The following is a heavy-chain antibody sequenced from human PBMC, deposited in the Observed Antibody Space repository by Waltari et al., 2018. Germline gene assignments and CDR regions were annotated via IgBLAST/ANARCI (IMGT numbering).Heavy chain of an antibody. J-gene: IGHJ6*03. D-gene: IGHD1-26*01. CDR2: IYYRGST. Sequence: QVQLQESGPGLVKPSETLSLTCTVSGGSISSYYWSWIRQPPGKGLEWIGYIYYRGSTNYNPSRKSRVTISVDTSKNQFSLKLSSVTAADTDVYYCARDGATTGYYYYYMDVWGKGTTVTVSS. V-gene: IGHV4-59*01. CDR3: ARDGATTGYYYYYMDV. CDR1: GGSISSYY.